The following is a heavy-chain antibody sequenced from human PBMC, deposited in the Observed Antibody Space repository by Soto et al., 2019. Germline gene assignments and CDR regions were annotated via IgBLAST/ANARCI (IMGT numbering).Heavy chain of an antibody. CDR3: AREAV. J-gene: IGHJ6*02. V-gene: IGHV3-7*05. CDR2: IKQDGSEQ. Sequence: EVQLVESGGGLVQPGGSLRLSCAASGFTFSGYWMSWVRQAPGKGLEWVANIKQDGSEQFYVDSVKGRFTISRDNAKNSLYLQMNSLRAEDTSVYYCAREAVWGQGTTVTVSS. CDR1: GFTFSGYW.